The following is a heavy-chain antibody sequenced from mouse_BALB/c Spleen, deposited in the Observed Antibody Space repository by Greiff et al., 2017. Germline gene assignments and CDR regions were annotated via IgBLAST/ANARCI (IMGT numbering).Heavy chain of an antibody. V-gene: IGHV1-80*01. J-gene: IGHJ1*01. CDR1: GYAFSSYW. Sequence: QVQLQQSGAELVRPGSSVKISCKASGYAFSSYWMNWVKQRPGQGLEWIGQIYPGDGDTNYNGKFKGKATLTADKSSSTAYMQLSSLTSEDSAVYCCARKGDGSSGYWYFDVWGAGTTVTVSS. CDR2: IYPGDGDT. D-gene: IGHD1-1*01. CDR3: ARKGDGSSGYWYFDV.